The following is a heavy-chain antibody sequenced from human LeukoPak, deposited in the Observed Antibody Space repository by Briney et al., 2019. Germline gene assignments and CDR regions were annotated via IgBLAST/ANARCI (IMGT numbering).Heavy chain of an antibody. D-gene: IGHD2-15*01. CDR3: ARDLEGYCSGGSCYSFHYFDY. CDR2: INWNGGST. V-gene: IGHV3-20*04. J-gene: IGHJ4*02. CDR1: GFTLDDYG. Sequence: GGSLRLSCAASGFTLDDYGMSWVRQAPGKGLEWVSGINWNGGSTGYADSVKGRFTISRDNAKNSLYLQMNSLRAEDTALYYCARDLEGYCSGGSCYSFHYFDYWGQGTLVTVSS.